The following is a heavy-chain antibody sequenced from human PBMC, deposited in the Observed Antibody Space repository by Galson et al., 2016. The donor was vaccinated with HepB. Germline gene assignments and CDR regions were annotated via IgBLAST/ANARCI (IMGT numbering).Heavy chain of an antibody. V-gene: IGHV1-18*01. CDR1: GYTFTTYG. Sequence: SVKVSCKASGYTFTTYGISWVRQAPGQGLEWMGWISTYNENRKYAQKFRGRVTMTTDTSTSTAYMELRSLRSDDTAVYYCARDYDGGPRGFGMDGWGKGTTVTVSS. J-gene: IGHJ6*04. CDR3: ARDYDGGPRGFGMDG. D-gene: IGHD3-16*01. CDR2: ISTYNENR.